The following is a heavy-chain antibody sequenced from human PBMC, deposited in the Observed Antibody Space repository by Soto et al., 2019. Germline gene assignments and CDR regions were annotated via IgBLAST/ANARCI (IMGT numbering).Heavy chain of an antibody. V-gene: IGHV3-23*01. CDR2: INIFGGGT. Sequence: EVQLLESGGGLVQPGGSLRLSCAASGFTFSNYAMSWVRQAPGKELEWVSSINIFGGGTNYADSVRGRFTICSDDSKNALFLQMNSLRAEDTAVYYCTKDDYFASWGQGTMVTVTT. J-gene: IGHJ4*02. CDR1: GFTFSNYA. CDR3: TKDDYFAS.